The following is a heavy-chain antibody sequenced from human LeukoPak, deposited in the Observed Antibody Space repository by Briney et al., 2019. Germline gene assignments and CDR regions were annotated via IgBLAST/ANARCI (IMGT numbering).Heavy chain of an antibody. Sequence: GGSLRLSCAASGFTFSSYAIHWVRQAPGKGLEWVAVISYDGNNKYYADSVKGRFTISRDNSKYTLYLQMNSLRAEDTAVYYCAREGFSRGYYYYYYMDVWGKGTTVTVSS. CDR1: GFTFSSYA. CDR2: ISYDGNNK. V-gene: IGHV3-30*04. CDR3: AREGFSRGYYYYYYMDV. J-gene: IGHJ6*03. D-gene: IGHD6-13*01.